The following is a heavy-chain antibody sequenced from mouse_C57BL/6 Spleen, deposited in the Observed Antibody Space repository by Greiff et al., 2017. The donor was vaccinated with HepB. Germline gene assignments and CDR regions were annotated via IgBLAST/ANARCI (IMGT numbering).Heavy chain of an antibody. CDR2: ISSGSSTI. Sequence: VQLKESGGGLVKPGGSLKISCAASGFTFSDYGMHWVRQAPEKGLEWVAYISSGSSTIYYAAPVKGRFTISRDNAKNTLVLQMTSLRSEDTAMYYCAGGMDYSYYFDYWGQGTTLTVSS. V-gene: IGHV5-17*01. CDR1: GFTFSDYG. D-gene: IGHD1-1*02. CDR3: AGGMDYSYYFDY. J-gene: IGHJ2*01.